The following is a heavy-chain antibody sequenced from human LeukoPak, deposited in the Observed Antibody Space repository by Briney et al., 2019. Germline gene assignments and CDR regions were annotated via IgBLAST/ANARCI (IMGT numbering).Heavy chain of an antibody. CDR2: IIPIFGTA. V-gene: IGHV1-69*05. CDR1: GGTFSSYA. D-gene: IGHD3-22*01. Sequence: SVKVACKASGGTFSSYAISWVRQAPGQGLEWMGRIIPIFGTANYAQKFQGRVTITTDESTSTAYMELSSLRSEDTAVYYCASHYYDSSGYPYWGQGTLVTVSS. CDR3: ASHYYDSSGYPY. J-gene: IGHJ4*02.